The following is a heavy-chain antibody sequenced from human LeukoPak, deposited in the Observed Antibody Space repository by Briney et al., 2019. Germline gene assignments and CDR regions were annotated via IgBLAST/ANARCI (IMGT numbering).Heavy chain of an antibody. D-gene: IGHD6-13*01. Sequence: TGGSLRLSCAASGFTFSSYAMSWVRQAPGKGLEWVAVISYDGSNKYYADSVKGRFTISRDNSKNTLYLQMNSLRAEDTAVYYCAKDHVSSSWYYYYYYMDVWGKGTTVTVSS. J-gene: IGHJ6*03. V-gene: IGHV3-30*18. CDR2: ISYDGSNK. CDR1: GFTFSSYA. CDR3: AKDHVSSSWYYYYYYMDV.